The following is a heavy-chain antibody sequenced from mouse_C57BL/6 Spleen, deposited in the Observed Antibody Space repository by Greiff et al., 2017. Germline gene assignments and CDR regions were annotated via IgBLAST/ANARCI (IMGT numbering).Heavy chain of an antibody. CDR2: INPNNGGT. CDR1: GYTFTDYN. CDR3: ASELGPVPYYFDY. D-gene: IGHD4-1*01. J-gene: IGHJ2*01. Sequence: EVQLQQSGPELVKPGASVKMSCKASGYTFTDYNMHWVKQSHGKSLEWIGYINPNNGGTSYNQKFKGKATLTVNKSSSTAYMELRSLTSEDSAVYYCASELGPVPYYFDYWGQGTTRTVSS. V-gene: IGHV1-22*01.